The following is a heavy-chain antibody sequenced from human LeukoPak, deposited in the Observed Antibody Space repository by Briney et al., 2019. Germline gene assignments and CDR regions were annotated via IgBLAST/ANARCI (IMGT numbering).Heavy chain of an antibody. J-gene: IGHJ4*02. D-gene: IGHD1-7*01. V-gene: IGHV4-30-2*01. CDR2: IFHNGDT. CDR3: ARDSRLASRTGTFDS. CDR1: GGSFSWGGSY. Sequence: SETLSLTCTISGGSFSWGGSYWSWIRQPPGKGLEWLGYIFHNGDTYYNSSLKSRVSLSVDKANKKFSLRLTSVTAADTAVYFCARDSRLASRTGTFDSWGQGTLVIVSS.